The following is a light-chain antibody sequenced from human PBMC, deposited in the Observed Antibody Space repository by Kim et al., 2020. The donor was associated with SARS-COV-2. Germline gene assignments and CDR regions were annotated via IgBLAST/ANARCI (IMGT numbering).Light chain of an antibody. CDR3: QQYYSYPLA. CDR1: QGVNTY. V-gene: IGKV1-8*01. Sequence: AIRMTQSPSTLSASTGDRVTITCRASQGVNTYLAWYQQKSGKAPKLLIFGVSTLQSAVPSRFSGSGSGTDFALTINSLQTEDFAIYYCQQYYSYPLAFGGETKVDIK. CDR2: GVS. J-gene: IGKJ4*01.